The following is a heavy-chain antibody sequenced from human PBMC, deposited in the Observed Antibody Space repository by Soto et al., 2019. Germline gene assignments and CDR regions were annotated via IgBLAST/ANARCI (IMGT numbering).Heavy chain of an antibody. Sequence: GSLRLSCAASGFIFINYWMHWVRQAPGKGLVWVSRIKSDGISTNYADSVKGRFTISRDNAKNTLYLQMNSLRAEDTAVYYCAKDRDPDGIWTFDSWGQGTLVTVSS. J-gene: IGHJ5*01. V-gene: IGHV3-74*01. D-gene: IGHD3-9*01. CDR2: IKSDGIST. CDR1: GFIFINYW. CDR3: AKDRDPDGIWTFDS.